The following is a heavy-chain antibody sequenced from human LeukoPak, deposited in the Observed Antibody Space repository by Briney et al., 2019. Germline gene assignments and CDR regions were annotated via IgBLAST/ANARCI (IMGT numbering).Heavy chain of an antibody. CDR1: GGSLTSSY. Sequence: SGTLSLTCNVSGGSLTSSYWSWIRQPAGKGLEWIGRLSPSGSTNYNPSLKSRVTMSADTSKNQFSLTLTSVTAADTAVYYCARDPNSALWGQGTLVTVSS. V-gene: IGHV4-4*07. CDR3: ARDPNSAL. J-gene: IGHJ4*02. CDR2: LSPSGST. D-gene: IGHD4-23*01.